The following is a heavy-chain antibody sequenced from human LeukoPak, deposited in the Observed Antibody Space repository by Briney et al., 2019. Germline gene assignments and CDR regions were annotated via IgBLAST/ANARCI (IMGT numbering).Heavy chain of an antibody. CDR1: GVSISSYY. D-gene: IGHD3-22*01. J-gene: IGHJ4*02. Sequence: SQTLSLTRTVSGVSISSYYWSWIRQPAGKGLEWIGRIHTSGSTNYNPALKSRVTMSEDTSRNQFSLKLSSVTAADTAVYYCARGGYYFDSSGYYSFDYWGQGTLVTVSS. V-gene: IGHV4-4*07. CDR3: ARGGYYFDSSGYYSFDY. CDR2: IHTSGST.